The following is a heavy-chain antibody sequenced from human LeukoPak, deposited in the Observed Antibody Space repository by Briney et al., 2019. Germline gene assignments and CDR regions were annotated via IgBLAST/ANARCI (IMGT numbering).Heavy chain of an antibody. Sequence: AGGSLRLSCAASGFTFSSYSMNWVRQAPGKGLEWVSSISSSSSYIYYADSVKGRFTISRDNAKNTLYLQMNSLRAEDTAVYYCAKDQDRTDTVVTTGYFDYWGQGTLVTVSS. CDR3: AKDQDRTDTVVTTGYFDY. V-gene: IGHV3-21*04. J-gene: IGHJ4*02. CDR2: ISSSSSYI. D-gene: IGHD4-23*01. CDR1: GFTFSSYS.